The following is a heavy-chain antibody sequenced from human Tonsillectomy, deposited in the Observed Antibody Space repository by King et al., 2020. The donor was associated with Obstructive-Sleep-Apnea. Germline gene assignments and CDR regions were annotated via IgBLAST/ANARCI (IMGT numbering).Heavy chain of an antibody. Sequence: VQLVESGGGLVKPGGSLRLSCAASGFTVTIYNMNWVRQAPGKGLEWVSFMSSSVSYVYYADSVKGRFTISRDNTKNSLYLQMHSLRAEDTAVYYCTRDISGGEDVWGHGTTVTVS. D-gene: IGHD3-10*01. CDR3: TRDISGGEDV. J-gene: IGHJ6*02. V-gene: IGHV3-21*01. CDR1: GFTVTIYN. CDR2: MSSSVSYV.